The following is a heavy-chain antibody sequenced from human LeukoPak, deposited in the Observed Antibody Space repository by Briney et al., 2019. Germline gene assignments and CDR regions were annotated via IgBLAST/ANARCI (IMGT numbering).Heavy chain of an antibody. V-gene: IGHV3-73*01. D-gene: IGHD4-17*01. Sequence: GGSLRLSCAASGFTFSSYGMHWVRQASGKGLEWVGRIRSKANSYATAYAASVKGRFTTSRDDSKNTAYLQMNSLKTEDTAVYYCTRRMTTVDYWGQGTLVTVSS. CDR3: TRRMTTVDY. CDR2: IRSKANSYAT. CDR1: GFTFSSYG. J-gene: IGHJ4*02.